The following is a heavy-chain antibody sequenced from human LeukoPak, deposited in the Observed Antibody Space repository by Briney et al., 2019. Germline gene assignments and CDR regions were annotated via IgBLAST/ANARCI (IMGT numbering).Heavy chain of an antibody. CDR3: ARDLANLTGKRGLVDY. V-gene: IGHV1-2*02. Sequence: ASVKVSCKASGYSFNTYYMHWVRQAPGQGLEWMGWINPKNDGTHYAQKFQGRVTMTRDMSISTVYMELSRLRSDDTAVYYCARDLANLTGKRGLVDYWGQGTLVTVSS. J-gene: IGHJ4*02. CDR1: GYSFNTYY. D-gene: IGHD7-27*01. CDR2: INPKNDGT.